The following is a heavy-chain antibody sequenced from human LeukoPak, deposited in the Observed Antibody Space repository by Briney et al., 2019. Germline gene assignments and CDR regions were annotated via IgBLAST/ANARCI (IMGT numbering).Heavy chain of an antibody. CDR3: ATWGRSWDVAY. D-gene: IGHD3-16*01. CDR1: GFTFSSYW. Sequence: GGSLRLSCAAPGFTFSSYWMTWVRQAPGKGLEWVASINQDGSQKYSVDSVKGRFTISRDNAKNSVHLQMNSLRVEDTAVYYCATWGRSWDVAYWRQGNLVTVSS. V-gene: IGHV3-7*01. CDR2: INQDGSQK. J-gene: IGHJ4*02.